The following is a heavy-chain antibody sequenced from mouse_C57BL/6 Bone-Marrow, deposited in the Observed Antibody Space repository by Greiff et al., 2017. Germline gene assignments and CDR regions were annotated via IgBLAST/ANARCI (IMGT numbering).Heavy chain of an antibody. CDR1: GYTFTSYG. Sequence: VQLQQSGAELARPGASVKLSCKASGYTFTSYGISWVKQRTGQGLEWIGEIYPRSGNTYYNEKFKGKATLTADKSSSTAYMVLRSLTSEDSAVYFCARGDDYDVDWYFDVWGTGTTVTVSS. CDR2: IYPRSGNT. J-gene: IGHJ1*03. V-gene: IGHV1-81*01. CDR3: ARGDDYDVDWYFDV. D-gene: IGHD2-4*01.